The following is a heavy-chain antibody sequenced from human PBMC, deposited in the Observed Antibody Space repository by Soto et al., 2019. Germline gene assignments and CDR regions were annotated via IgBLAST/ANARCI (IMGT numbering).Heavy chain of an antibody. CDR2: FDPDEAET. CDR1: GYTLNEVA. V-gene: IGHV1-24*01. CDR3: TTYHGDYNFDH. Sequence: QVQLVQSGADVKKPGASVKVTCKVSGYTLNEVAMHWVRQAPGKGLVWLGGFDPDEAETIYAQHFQGRVTMTEDTSTDTVYMELSSLRSEDTALYFCTTYHGDYNFDHWGQGTLVTVSS. J-gene: IGHJ5*02. D-gene: IGHD4-17*01.